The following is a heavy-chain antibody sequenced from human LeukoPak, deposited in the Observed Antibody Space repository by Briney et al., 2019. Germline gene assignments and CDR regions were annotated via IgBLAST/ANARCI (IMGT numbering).Heavy chain of an antibody. V-gene: IGHV4-59*08. CDR3: ARHGIGYYPYYFDY. CDR1: GGSISSYY. D-gene: IGHD3-3*01. J-gene: IGHJ4*02. CDR2: IYYSGNT. Sequence: SETLSLTCTVSGGSISSYYWSWIRQPPGKGLEWIGYIYYSGNTNYNPSLKSRVTISVDTSKTQFSLRLSSVTAADTAVYYCARHGIGYYPYYFDYWGQGTLVTVSS.